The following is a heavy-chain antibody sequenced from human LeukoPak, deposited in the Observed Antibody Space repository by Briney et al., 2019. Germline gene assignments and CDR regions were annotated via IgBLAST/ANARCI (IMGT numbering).Heavy chain of an antibody. CDR1: GFTFDDYA. Sequence: PGGSLRLSCAASGFTFDDYAMHWVRQAPGKGLEWVSGINWNSGSIGYADSVKGRFTISRDNAKNSLYLQMNSLRAEDMALYYCAKGASEILWFGELSRWGQGTLVTVSS. D-gene: IGHD3-10*01. V-gene: IGHV3-9*03. CDR2: INWNSGSI. J-gene: IGHJ4*02. CDR3: AKGASEILWFGELSR.